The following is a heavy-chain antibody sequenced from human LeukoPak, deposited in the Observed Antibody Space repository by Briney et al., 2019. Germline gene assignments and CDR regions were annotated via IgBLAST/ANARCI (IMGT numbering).Heavy chain of an antibody. CDR2: ISVSGSRT. V-gene: IGHV3-23*01. D-gene: IGHD6-13*01. CDR1: GLTFSSYA. J-gene: IGHJ5*02. Sequence: GGSRGLSFAASGLTFSSYAMSWVRQAPGKGLEWVSAISVSGSRTYYADSVKGRFTISRDNSKNILYLRINSLRADDTAVYYCAKEVVVSAAVGTVGFDPWGQGTLVIVSS. CDR3: AKEVVVSAAVGTVGFDP.